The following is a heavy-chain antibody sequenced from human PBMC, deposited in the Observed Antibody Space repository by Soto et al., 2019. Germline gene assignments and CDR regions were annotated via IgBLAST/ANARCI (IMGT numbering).Heavy chain of an antibody. CDR3: ARDXTGEQLGPLYYYYYGMDV. CDR2: IKQDGSEK. V-gene: IGHV3-7*01. J-gene: IGHJ6*02. CDR1: GFTFSSYW. Sequence: GSLRLSCAASGFTFSSYWMSWVRQAPGKGLEWVANIKQDGSEKYYVDSVKGRFTISRDNAKNSLYLQMNSLRAEDTAVYYCARDXTGEQLGPLYYYYYGMDVWAQGTTVTVSS. D-gene: IGHD6-6*01.